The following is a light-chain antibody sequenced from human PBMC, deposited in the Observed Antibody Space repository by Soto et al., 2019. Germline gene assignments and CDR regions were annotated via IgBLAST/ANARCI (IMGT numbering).Light chain of an antibody. CDR1: QSVSSN. Sequence: EIVLTQSPGTLSLSPGERATLSCRASQSVSSNLVWYQQKPGQAPRLLIYGASTRATGTPARFSGSGSGTEFTLTISSLQSEDYAVYFCQQYIRWPLTFGGGTKVDIK. J-gene: IGKJ4*01. V-gene: IGKV3-15*01. CDR3: QQYIRWPLT. CDR2: GAS.